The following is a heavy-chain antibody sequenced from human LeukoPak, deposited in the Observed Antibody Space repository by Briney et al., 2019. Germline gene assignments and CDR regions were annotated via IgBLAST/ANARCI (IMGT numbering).Heavy chain of an antibody. D-gene: IGHD6-19*01. V-gene: IGHV3-23*01. CDR1: GFTFSTYA. CDR2: ISIGGNT. CDR3: ARIVQWPKGFDH. J-gene: IGHJ4*02. Sequence: GGSLRLSCAASGFTFSTYAMTWVRQAPGKGLHYVSAISIGGNTFYADSVKGRFTISRDNSKNTLYPQMSSLRVEDTAAYYCARIVQWPKGFDHWGQGTLVTVSS.